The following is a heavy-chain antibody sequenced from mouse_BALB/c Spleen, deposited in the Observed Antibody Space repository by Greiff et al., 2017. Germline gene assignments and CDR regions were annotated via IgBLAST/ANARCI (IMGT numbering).Heavy chain of an antibody. V-gene: IGHV5-4*02. CDR3: ARDHDGYSFDV. D-gene: IGHD2-3*01. J-gene: IGHJ1*01. Sequence: EVKVVESGGGLVKPGGSLKLSCAASGFTFSDYYMYWVRQTPEKRLEWVATISDGGSYTYYPDSVKGRFTISRDNAKNNLYLQMSSLKSEDTAMYYCARDHDGYSFDVWGAGTTVTVSS. CDR1: GFTFSDYY. CDR2: ISDGGSYT.